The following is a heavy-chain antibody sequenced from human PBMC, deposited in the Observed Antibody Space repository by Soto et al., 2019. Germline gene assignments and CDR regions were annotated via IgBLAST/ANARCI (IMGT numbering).Heavy chain of an antibody. V-gene: IGHV4-34*01. Sequence: SETLSLTCAVYGGSFSGYYWSWIRRPPGKGLEWIGEINHSGSTNYNPSLKSRVTISVDTSKNQFSLKLGSVTAADTAVYYCARGRVEYSSSSGGWWFDPWGQGTLVTVSS. CDR1: GGSFSGYY. CDR3: ARGRVEYSSSSGGWWFDP. CDR2: INHSGST. D-gene: IGHD6-6*01. J-gene: IGHJ5*02.